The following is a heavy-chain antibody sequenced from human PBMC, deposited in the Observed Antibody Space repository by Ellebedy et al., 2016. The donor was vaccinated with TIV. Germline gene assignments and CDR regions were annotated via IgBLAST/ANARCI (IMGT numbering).Heavy chain of an antibody. CDR3: ARASFYDVDLSGWYFDI. CDR2: ISSAGST. CDR1: GFTVSTNY. D-gene: IGHD3-10*02. J-gene: IGHJ2*01. Sequence: GVSLKISCAASGFTVSTNYMNWVRQAPGKGLEWVSIISSAGSTYYADSVKGRFIISKDTSKNTLNLQMTSLRAEDTAVYYCARASFYDVDLSGWYFDIWGRGTLVTVSS. V-gene: IGHV3-66*01.